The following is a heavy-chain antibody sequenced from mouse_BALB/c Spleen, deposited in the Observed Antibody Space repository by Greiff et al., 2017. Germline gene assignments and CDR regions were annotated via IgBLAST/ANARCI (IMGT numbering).Heavy chain of an antibody. CDR2: INPSSGYT. CDR3: AERNYGNAYYAMDY. Sequence: QVQLQQSGAELARPGASVKMSCKASGYTFTSYTMHWVKQRPGQGLEWIGYINPSSGYTNYNQKFKDKATLTADKSSSTAYMQLSSLTSEDSAVYYCAERNYGNAYYAMDYWGQGTSVTVSS. V-gene: IGHV1-4*01. D-gene: IGHD2-1*01. J-gene: IGHJ4*01. CDR1: GYTFTSYT.